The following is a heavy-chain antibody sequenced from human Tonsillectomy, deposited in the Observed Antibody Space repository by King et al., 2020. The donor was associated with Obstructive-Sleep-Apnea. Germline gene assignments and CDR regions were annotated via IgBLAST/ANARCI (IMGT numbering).Heavy chain of an antibody. Sequence: DVQLVESGGGWVQPGRSLRLSCAASGFIFDDFAMHWVRQAPGKGLEWVSGISWNSGSIGYADSVKGRFTISRDNAKNCLYLQMNSLRAEDTAFYYCVKDKNSGWYVDYFDYWGQGTLVTVSS. CDR2: ISWNSGSI. V-gene: IGHV3-9*01. J-gene: IGHJ4*02. CDR3: VKDKNSGWYVDYFDY. CDR1: GFIFDDFA. D-gene: IGHD6-19*01.